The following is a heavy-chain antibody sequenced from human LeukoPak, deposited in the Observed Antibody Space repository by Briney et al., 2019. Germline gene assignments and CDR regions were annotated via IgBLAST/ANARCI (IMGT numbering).Heavy chain of an antibody. Sequence: PGGSLRLSCAASGFTFSSYEMNWVRQAPGKGLEWVSYISSSGSVIYYADSVKGRFTISRDNAKNSLYLRMNSLRAEDTAVYYCARDLGVYIVVTHHDAFDIWGQGTMVTVSS. CDR3: ARDLGVYIVVTHHDAFDI. D-gene: IGHD3-22*01. V-gene: IGHV3-48*03. CDR1: GFTFSSYE. CDR2: ISSSGSVI. J-gene: IGHJ3*02.